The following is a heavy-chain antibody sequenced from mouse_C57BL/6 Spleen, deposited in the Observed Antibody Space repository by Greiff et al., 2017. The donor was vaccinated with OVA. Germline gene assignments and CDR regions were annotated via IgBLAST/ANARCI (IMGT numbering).Heavy chain of an antibody. Sequence: VQLQQSGPELVKPGASVKISCTASGYPFTDYYMNWVKQSHGKSLEWIGDLNPNNGGTSYNQKFKGKATLTVDKSSSTAYMELRSLTAEDSAVYYCAREEVAKYFDVWGTGTTVTVSS. J-gene: IGHJ1*03. CDR1: GYPFTDYY. CDR3: AREEVAKYFDV. CDR2: LNPNNGGT. D-gene: IGHD1-1*01. V-gene: IGHV1-26*01.